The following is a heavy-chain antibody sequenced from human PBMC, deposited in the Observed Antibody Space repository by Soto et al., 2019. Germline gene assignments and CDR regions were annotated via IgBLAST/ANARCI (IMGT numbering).Heavy chain of an antibody. CDR3: ARGRIYSDGPMEQTVVDTAMAQGRWFDP. CDR2: INHSGST. V-gene: IGHV4-34*01. Sequence: SETLSLTCAVYGGSFSGYYWSWIRQPPGKGLEWIGEINHSGSTNYNPSLKSRVTISVDTSRNQFSLKRSSVTAADTAVYYCARGRIYSDGPMEQTVVDTAMAQGRWFDPWGQGTLVTVSS. D-gene: IGHD5-18*01. CDR1: GGSFSGYY. J-gene: IGHJ5*02.